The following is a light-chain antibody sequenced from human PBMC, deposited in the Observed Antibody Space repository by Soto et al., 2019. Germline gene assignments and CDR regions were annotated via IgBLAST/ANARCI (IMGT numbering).Light chain of an antibody. CDR3: QKYNKWPPLT. CDR2: GAS. CDR1: QSVNSN. Sequence: EVVMTQSPTTLSVSPGERATLSCRASQSVNSNLAWYQQKPGQAPRLLIYGASNRATGIPDRFSGSGSGTEFTLTISRLQSEDFAVYYCQKYNKWPPLTFGGGTKVDIK. V-gene: IGKV3-15*01. J-gene: IGKJ4*01.